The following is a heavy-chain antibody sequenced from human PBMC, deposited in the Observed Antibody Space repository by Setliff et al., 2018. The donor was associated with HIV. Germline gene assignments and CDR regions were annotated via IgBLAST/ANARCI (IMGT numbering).Heavy chain of an antibody. D-gene: IGHD1-26*01. CDR3: AKTSVGATGLYAFDI. V-gene: IGHV1-3*04. Sequence: ASVKVSCKASGYSFASHSLHWVRQAPGQGLEWMGWINTGNGNTKYSQKFQDRVTITRDTSANTGYMELSGLRSEDTAVYYCAKTSVGATGLYAFDIWGQGTMVTVSS. CDR2: INTGNGNT. CDR1: GYSFASHS. J-gene: IGHJ3*02.